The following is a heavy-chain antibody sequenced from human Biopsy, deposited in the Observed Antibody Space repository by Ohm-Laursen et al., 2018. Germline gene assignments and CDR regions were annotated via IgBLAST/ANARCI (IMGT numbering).Heavy chain of an antibody. J-gene: IGHJ1*01. Sequence: SVKVSCKAPGGTFSNYGVNWGRQAPGQGLEWLGGNIPILGTGNYAQKFQDRVTVAADPCTSTATMELRSLRSDDTAVYYCATKLTGYFHHWGQGTLVIVSS. D-gene: IGHD3-9*01. CDR3: ATKLTGYFHH. CDR2: NIPILGTG. V-gene: IGHV1-69*13. CDR1: GGTFSNYG.